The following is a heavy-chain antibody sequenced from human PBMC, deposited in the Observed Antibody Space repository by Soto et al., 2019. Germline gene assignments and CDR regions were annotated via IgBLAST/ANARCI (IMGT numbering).Heavy chain of an antibody. Sequence: QLQLQESGPGLVKPSETLSLTCTVSGGSISSSSYYWGWIRQPPGKGLEWIGTIYYSGSTYYNPSLKSRVTMSVDTSKNQYSRRLSSVTAADTAVFYCARRGSGAIAVAGTSFDYWGQGTLVTVSS. D-gene: IGHD6-19*01. CDR1: GGSISSSSYY. J-gene: IGHJ4*02. CDR3: ARRGSGAIAVAGTSFDY. CDR2: IYYSGST. V-gene: IGHV4-39*01.